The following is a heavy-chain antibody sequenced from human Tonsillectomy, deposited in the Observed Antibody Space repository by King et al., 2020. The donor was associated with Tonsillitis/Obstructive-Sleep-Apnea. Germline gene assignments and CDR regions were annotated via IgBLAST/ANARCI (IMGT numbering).Heavy chain of an antibody. CDR2: FDPEDGET. V-gene: IGHV1-24*01. Sequence: QLVQSGAEVKKPGASVKVSCKVSXXTLTEXSMHWVRQAPGKXLEWMGGFDPEDGETIYAQKFQGRVTMTEDTSTDTAYMERSSLRSEDTAVYYCATGGPXXXAPXXGAXDXWGXGXMVTVS. CDR1: XXTLTEXS. J-gene: IGHJ3*01. CDR3: ATGGPXXXAPXXGAXDX.